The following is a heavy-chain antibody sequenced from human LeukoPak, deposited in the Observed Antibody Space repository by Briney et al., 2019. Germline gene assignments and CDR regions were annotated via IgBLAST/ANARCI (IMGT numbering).Heavy chain of an antibody. CDR3: ARGGPALWGSPRGMDV. D-gene: IGHD3-16*01. CDR2: IIPIFGTA. J-gene: IGHJ6*02. CDR1: GGTFSSYA. Sequence: ASVKVSCKASGGTFSSYAISWVRQAPGQGLEWMGGIIPIFGTANYAQKFQGRVTITADESTSTAYMELSSLRSEDTAVYYCARGGPALWGSPRGMDVWGQGTTVTVSS. V-gene: IGHV1-69*13.